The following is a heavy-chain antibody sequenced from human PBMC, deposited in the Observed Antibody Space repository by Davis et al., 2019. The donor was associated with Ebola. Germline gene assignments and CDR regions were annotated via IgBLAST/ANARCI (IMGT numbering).Heavy chain of an antibody. CDR3: ARDPTMIVVVALDY. V-gene: IGHV3-23*01. Sequence: GGSLRLSCEASGFTFSSYAMSWVRQAPGKGLEWVSAISGSGGTIYYADSVKGRFTISRDNSKNTLYLQMNSLRDEDTAVYYCARDPTMIVVVALDYWGQGILVTVSS. CDR2: ISGSGGTI. D-gene: IGHD3-22*01. J-gene: IGHJ4*02. CDR1: GFTFSSYA.